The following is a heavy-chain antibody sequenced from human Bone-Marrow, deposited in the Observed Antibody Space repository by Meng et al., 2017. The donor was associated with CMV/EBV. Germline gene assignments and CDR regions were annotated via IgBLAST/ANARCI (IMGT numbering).Heavy chain of an antibody. V-gene: IGHV4-59*01. CDR2: IYYSGST. Sequence: SETLSLTCTVSGGSFSSYFWSWIRQPPGKGLEWIGYIYYSGSTNYNPSLKSRVTISVDTSKNQFSLKLSSVTAADTAVYYCARDTLLYYYGMDVWGQGTTATVSS. CDR1: GGSFSSYF. CDR3: ARDTLLYYYGMDV. J-gene: IGHJ6*02.